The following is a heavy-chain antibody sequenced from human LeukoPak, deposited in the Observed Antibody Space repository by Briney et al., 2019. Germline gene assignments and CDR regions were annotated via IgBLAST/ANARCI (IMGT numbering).Heavy chain of an antibody. CDR2: IYYSGNT. V-gene: IGHV4-59*01. Sequence: TSETLSLTCAVYGGSFSGYYWSWIRQPPGKGLEWIGYIYYSGNTNYNPSLKSRVTISVDTSKNQFSLKLNSVTAADTAIYYCARGGTHRTFDYWGQGTLVTVSS. D-gene: IGHD1-14*01. CDR1: GGSFSGYY. J-gene: IGHJ4*02. CDR3: ARGGTHRTFDY.